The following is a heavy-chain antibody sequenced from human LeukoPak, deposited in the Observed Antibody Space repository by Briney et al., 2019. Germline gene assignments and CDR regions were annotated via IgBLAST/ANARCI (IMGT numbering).Heavy chain of an antibody. J-gene: IGHJ6*03. CDR3: ARGRRDSSGYYELSYYYMDV. D-gene: IGHD3-22*01. CDR1: GGSFSGYY. CDR2: INHSGST. Sequence: PSETLSLTCAVYGGSFSGYYWSWIRQPPGKGLEWIGEINHSGSTNYNPSLKSRVTISVDTSKNQFSLTLSSVTAADTAVYYCARGRRDSSGYYELSYYYMDVWGKGTTVTVSS. V-gene: IGHV4-34*01.